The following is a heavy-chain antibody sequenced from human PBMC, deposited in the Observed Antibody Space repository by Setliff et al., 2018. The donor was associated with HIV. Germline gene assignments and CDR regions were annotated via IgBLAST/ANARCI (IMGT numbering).Heavy chain of an antibody. Sequence: SETLSLTCAVYGGSFSGHYWNWVRQPPGKGLEWIGEINESGRINYNPSLKSRVTVSVDTSKTQYSLKMISVTAADTAMYYCAISIVGVTSEMYWAQGTLVTVSS. CDR3: AISIVGVTSEMY. CDR2: INESGRI. D-gene: IGHD2-21*02. J-gene: IGHJ4*02. V-gene: IGHV4-34*01. CDR1: GGSFSGHY.